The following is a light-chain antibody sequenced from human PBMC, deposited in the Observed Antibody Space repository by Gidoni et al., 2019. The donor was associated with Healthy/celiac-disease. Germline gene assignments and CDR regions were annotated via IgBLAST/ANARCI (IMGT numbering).Light chain of an antibody. J-gene: IGLJ2*01. V-gene: IGLV3-21*04. CDR1: NIGSKS. Sequence: SYVLTQPPPVSAAPGKPARITCGGNNIGSKSVHWYQQKPGQAPVLVIYYDSSRPSGIPERFSGSNSGNTATLTISRVEAGDEADYYCQVWDSSSDIRVFGGGTKLTVL. CDR2: YDS. CDR3: QVWDSSSDIRV.